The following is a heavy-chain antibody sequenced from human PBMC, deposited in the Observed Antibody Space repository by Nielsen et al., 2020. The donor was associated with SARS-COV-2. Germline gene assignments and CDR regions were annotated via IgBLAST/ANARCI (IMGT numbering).Heavy chain of an antibody. D-gene: IGHD3-16*01. CDR3: AKAGVMITFGGDVDYFES. Sequence: GGSLRLSCAAYGFTFSNYGMHWVRQAPGKGLEWVAAISYDRSNIYYADSVKGRFTISRDSSRNTLNLHMNSLRAEDTAVYHCAKAGVMITFGGDVDYFESWGQGTLVTVSS. CDR2: ISYDRSNI. J-gene: IGHJ4*02. V-gene: IGHV3-30*18. CDR1: GFTFSNYG.